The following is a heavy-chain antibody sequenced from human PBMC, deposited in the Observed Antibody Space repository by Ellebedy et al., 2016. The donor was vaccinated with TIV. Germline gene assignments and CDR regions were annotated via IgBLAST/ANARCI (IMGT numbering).Heavy chain of an antibody. Sequence: GESLKISXTASGFTFGDYALSWARQAPGKGLEWVSFIRSKAYGGTTAYAASVKGRFTISRDDSKSIASLQMNSLKAEDTAVYYCTRDLTTLAAAGTGIYYYTMDVWGQGTTVTVSS. CDR3: TRDLTTLAAAGTGIYYYTMDV. CDR2: IRSKAYGGTT. V-gene: IGHV3-49*04. D-gene: IGHD6-13*01. CDR1: GFTFGDYA. J-gene: IGHJ6*02.